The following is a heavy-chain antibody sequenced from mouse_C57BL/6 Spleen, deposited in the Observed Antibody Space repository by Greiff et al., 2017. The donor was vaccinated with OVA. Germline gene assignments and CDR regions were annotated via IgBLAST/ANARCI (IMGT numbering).Heavy chain of an antibody. CDR1: GYAFSSYW. CDR2: IYPGDGDT. D-gene: IGHD1-1*01. J-gene: IGHJ2*01. V-gene: IGHV1-80*01. Sequence: QVQLQQSGAELVKPGASVKISCKASGYAFSSYWMNWVKQRPGKGLEWIGQIYPGDGDTNYNGKFKGKATLTADKSSSTAYMQLSSLTSEDSAVYFCARGGYYGSSYNYFDYWGQGTTLTVSS. CDR3: ARGGYYGSSYNYFDY.